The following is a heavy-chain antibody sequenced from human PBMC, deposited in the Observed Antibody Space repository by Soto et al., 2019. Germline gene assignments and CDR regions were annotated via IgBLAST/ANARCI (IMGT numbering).Heavy chain of an antibody. CDR1: CGSISSADYY. CDR2: IYYSGST. Sequence: SETVSLTCTFSCGSISSADYYWSWIRQPPGKGLEWIGYIYYSGSTYYNPSLKSRVTISLDTSKNQFSLKLSSVTAADTAVYYCATAVYCRSASCSNWFDPWGQGTLVTVSS. V-gene: IGHV4-30-4*01. D-gene: IGHD2-2*01. J-gene: IGHJ5*02. CDR3: ATAVYCRSASCSNWFDP.